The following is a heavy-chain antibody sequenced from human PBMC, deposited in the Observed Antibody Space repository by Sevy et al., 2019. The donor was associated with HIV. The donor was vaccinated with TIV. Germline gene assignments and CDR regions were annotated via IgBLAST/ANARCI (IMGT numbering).Heavy chain of an antibody. Sequence: SENLSLTCTVSGGSVSSGSYYWSWIRQPPGKGLEWIGYIYYSGSTNNNPSLKSRVTISVDTSKNQFSLKLSSVTAADTAVYYCARADNYDSSGYSYWGQGTLVTVSS. V-gene: IGHV4-61*01. CDR3: ARADNYDSSGYSY. J-gene: IGHJ4*02. CDR2: IYYSGST. D-gene: IGHD3-22*01. CDR1: GGSVSSGSYY.